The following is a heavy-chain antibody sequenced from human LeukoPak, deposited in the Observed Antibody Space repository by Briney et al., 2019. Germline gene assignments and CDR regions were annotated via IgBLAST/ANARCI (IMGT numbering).Heavy chain of an antibody. CDR1: SGSINNYY. J-gene: IGHJ4*02. Sequence: SETLSLTCTVSSGSINNYYWSWIRQPAGKGLEWIGRIYGSGTTNYNPSLNSRVTMSVDTSKNQFFLKLSSVTAADTAVYYCARGSSGWYSIDYWGQGTLVTVSS. D-gene: IGHD6-19*01. CDR2: IYGSGTT. CDR3: ARGSSGWYSIDY. V-gene: IGHV4-4*07.